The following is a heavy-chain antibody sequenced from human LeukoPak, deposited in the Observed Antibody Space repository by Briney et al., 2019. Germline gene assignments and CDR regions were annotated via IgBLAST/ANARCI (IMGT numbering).Heavy chain of an antibody. Sequence: GESLKISCKASGYTFKNNWIAWVRQMPGKGLEWMGIIYPDDSDARYNPSLQGQVTISVDKSTSTTYLQWSSLQASDGAMYFCARQGWSLYFLDYWGQGSLVTVSS. D-gene: IGHD3-3*01. CDR3: ARQGWSLYFLDY. J-gene: IGHJ4*02. V-gene: IGHV5-51*01. CDR2: IYPDDSDA. CDR1: GYTFKNNW.